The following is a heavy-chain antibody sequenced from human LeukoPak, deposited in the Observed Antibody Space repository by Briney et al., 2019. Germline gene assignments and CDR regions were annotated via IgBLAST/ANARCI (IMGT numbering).Heavy chain of an antibody. J-gene: IGHJ6*03. D-gene: IGHD1-26*01. CDR2: LSGSGDGT. Sequence: PGGSLRLSCAASGFPFSDFAMSWVRQAPGKGLQWVSTLSGSGDGTYFADALKGRFTISRDNPKNTLYLQMNSLRADDTAVYYCAKNEGWELHQYNLDVWGTGTAVTVSS. CDR3: AKNEGWELHQYNLDV. V-gene: IGHV3-23*01. CDR1: GFPFSDFA.